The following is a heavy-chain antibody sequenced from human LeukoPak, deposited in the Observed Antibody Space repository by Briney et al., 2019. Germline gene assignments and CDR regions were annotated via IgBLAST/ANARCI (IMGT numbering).Heavy chain of an antibody. D-gene: IGHD3-22*01. CDR2: INHSGST. CDR3: AESSGYQYNSFDY. J-gene: IGHJ4*02. Sequence: SETLSLTCAVYGGSFSGYYWSWIRQPPGKGLEWIGEINHSGSTNYNPSLKSRVTISVDTSKNQFSLKLSSVTAADTAVYYCAESSGYQYNSFDYWGQGTLVTVSS. CDR1: GGSFSGYY. V-gene: IGHV4-34*01.